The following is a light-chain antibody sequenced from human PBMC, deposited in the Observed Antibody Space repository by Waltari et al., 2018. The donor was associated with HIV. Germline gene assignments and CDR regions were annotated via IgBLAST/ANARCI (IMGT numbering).Light chain of an antibody. CDR2: DVS. J-gene: IGLJ2*01. V-gene: IGLV2-8*01. CDR1: SSDVGGYNY. Sequence: QSALTQPPSASGSPGQSVTISCTGTSSDVGGYNYVSWYQQHPGKAPKLMIFDVSKRPSGVPDRFSGSNSGNTATLTISGTQAMDEADYYCQAWDSSTVVFGGGTKLTVL. CDR3: QAWDSSTVV.